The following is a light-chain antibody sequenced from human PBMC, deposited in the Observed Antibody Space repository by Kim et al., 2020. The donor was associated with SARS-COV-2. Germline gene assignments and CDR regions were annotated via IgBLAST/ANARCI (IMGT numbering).Light chain of an antibody. CDR1: SIGLQS. Sequence: APGNTARITGGENSIGLQSVPWYQQQPGQAPVLVIYYDTDRPSGIPERFSGSNSGNTATLTISRVEAGDEADYYCQVWDTGSDHPIFGGGTQLTVL. J-gene: IGLJ2*01. CDR2: YDT. V-gene: IGLV3-21*04. CDR3: QVWDTGSDHPI.